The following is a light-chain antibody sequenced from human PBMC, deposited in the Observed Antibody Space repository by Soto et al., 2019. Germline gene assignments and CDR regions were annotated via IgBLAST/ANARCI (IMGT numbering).Light chain of an antibody. J-gene: IGKJ1*01. V-gene: IGKV3-20*01. CDR3: QQYGSSLTWT. Sequence: EIVLTQSPGTLSLSPGERATLSCRASQSVSSSYLAWYQQKPGQAPRLLIYGASSRATGIPDRFSGSGSGTDFTLTISRLEPEDFAVYYCQQYGSSLTWTFGQATTVEIK. CDR2: GAS. CDR1: QSVSSSY.